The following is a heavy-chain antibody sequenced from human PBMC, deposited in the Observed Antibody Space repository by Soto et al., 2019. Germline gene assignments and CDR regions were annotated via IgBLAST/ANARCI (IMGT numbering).Heavy chain of an antibody. CDR3: ARDIVVVPAAILPAFDI. V-gene: IGHV4-30-4*01. CDR1: GGSISSGDYY. J-gene: IGHJ3*02. CDR2: IYYSGST. Sequence: PPETLSLTCTVSGGSISSGDYYWSWIRHPPGKGLEWIGYIYYSGSTYYNPSLKSRVTISVDTSKNQFSLKLSSVTAADTAVYYCARDIVVVPAAILPAFDIWGQGTMVTVSS. D-gene: IGHD2-2*01.